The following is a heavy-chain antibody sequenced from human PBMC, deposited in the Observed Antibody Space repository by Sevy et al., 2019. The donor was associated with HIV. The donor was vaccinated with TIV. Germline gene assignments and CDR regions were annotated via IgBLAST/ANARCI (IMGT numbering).Heavy chain of an antibody. J-gene: IGHJ4*02. CDR2: ISYDEAHK. D-gene: IGHD3-10*01. CDR3: AKDYSAGITMVRGAYRARGDYFDY. Sequence: GGSLRLSCVTSGFTFRTSGMHWVRQSPGKGLEWVAVISYDEAHKNYADSVKGRFSIAKDNSKSTLYLQMSSLRTEDTAVYYFAKDYSAGITMVRGAYRARGDYFDYWGQGTQVTVSS. CDR1: GFTFRTSG. V-gene: IGHV3-30*18.